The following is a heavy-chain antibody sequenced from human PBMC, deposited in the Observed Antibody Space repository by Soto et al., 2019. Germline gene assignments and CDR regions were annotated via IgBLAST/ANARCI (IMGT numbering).Heavy chain of an antibody. D-gene: IGHD3-16*02. CDR3: ARDKFTFGGVIVTPLDY. J-gene: IGHJ4*02. V-gene: IGHV1-18*01. CDR1: GYTFTSYG. CDR2: ISAYNGNT. Sequence: ASVEVSCKASGYTFTSYGSRWVRQATGQGLEWMGWISAYNGNTNYAQKLQGRVTMTTDTSTSTAYMELRSLRSDDTAVYYCARDKFTFGGVIVTPLDYWGQGTLVTVSS.